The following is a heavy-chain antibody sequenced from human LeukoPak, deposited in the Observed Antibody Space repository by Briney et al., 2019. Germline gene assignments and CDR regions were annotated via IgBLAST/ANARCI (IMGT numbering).Heavy chain of an antibody. CDR2: IRSKANSYAT. Sequence: GGSLRLSCAASGFTFSGSAMHWVRQASGKGLEWVGRIRSKANSYATAYAASVKGRFTISRDYSKNTAYLQMNSLKTEDTAVYYCTRISMATRITDYWGQGTLVTVSS. J-gene: IGHJ4*02. V-gene: IGHV3-73*01. CDR1: GFTFSGSA. D-gene: IGHD5-24*01. CDR3: TRISMATRITDY.